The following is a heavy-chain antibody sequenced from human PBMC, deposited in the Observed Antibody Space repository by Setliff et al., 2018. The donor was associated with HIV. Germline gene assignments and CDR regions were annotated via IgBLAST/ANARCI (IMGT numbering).Heavy chain of an antibody. J-gene: IGHJ4*02. CDR3: ARGGEWLRRLFDY. Sequence: ASVKVSCKASGYTFTSYGISWVRQAPGQRLEWMGWINAGNGNTKYSQKFQGRVTITRDTSASTAYMELSSLRSEDTAVYYCARGGEWLRRLFDYWGQGTLVTVSS. CDR2: INAGNGNT. D-gene: IGHD5-12*01. V-gene: IGHV1-3*01. CDR1: GYTFTSYG.